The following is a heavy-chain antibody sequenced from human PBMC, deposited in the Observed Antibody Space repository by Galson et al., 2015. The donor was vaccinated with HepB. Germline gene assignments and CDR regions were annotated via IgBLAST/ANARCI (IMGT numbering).Heavy chain of an antibody. CDR1: GYMFSSYG. CDR2: ISAHNGNT. V-gene: IGHV1-18*01. CDR3: ARDSLTAWELQESNYFYYMDV. J-gene: IGHJ6*03. D-gene: IGHD1-26*01. Sequence: SVKVSCKASGYMFSSYGINWVRQAPGQGLEWMGWISAHNGNTNYKQKFQGRVTMTTDTSTTTAYMELRSLRSDDTAVYHCARDSLTAWELQESNYFYYMDVWGRGTTVTVS.